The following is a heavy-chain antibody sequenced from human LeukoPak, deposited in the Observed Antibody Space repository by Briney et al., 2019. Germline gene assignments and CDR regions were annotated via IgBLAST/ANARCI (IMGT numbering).Heavy chain of an antibody. CDR3: AKDRGMLAYCGGDCFNFDY. D-gene: IGHD2-21*02. J-gene: IGHJ4*02. V-gene: IGHV3-23*01. Sequence: SVKGRFTISRDNSKNTLYLQMNSLRAEDTAVYYCAKDRGMLAYCGGDCFNFDYWGQGTLVTVSS.